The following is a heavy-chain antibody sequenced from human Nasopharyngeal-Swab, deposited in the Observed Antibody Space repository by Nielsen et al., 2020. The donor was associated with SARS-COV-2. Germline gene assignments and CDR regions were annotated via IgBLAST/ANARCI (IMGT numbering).Heavy chain of an antibody. V-gene: IGHV3-53*01. Sequence: GESLKISCAASGFTVSSNYMSWVRQAPGKGVEWVSVIYSGGSTYYADSVKGRFTISRDNSKNTLYLQMNSLRAEDTAVYYCAREGGYSYGWSTYYYYGMDVWGQGTTVTVSS. CDR3: AREGGYSYGWSTYYYYGMDV. D-gene: IGHD5-18*01. CDR1: GFTVSSNY. J-gene: IGHJ6*02. CDR2: IYSGGST.